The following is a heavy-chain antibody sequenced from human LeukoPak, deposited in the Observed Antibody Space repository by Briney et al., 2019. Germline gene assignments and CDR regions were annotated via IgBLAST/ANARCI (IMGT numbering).Heavy chain of an antibody. D-gene: IGHD4-11*01. CDR3: ARTLYSNYYFDY. J-gene: IGHJ4*02. V-gene: IGHV3-23*01. Sequence: GASLRLSCAASGFTFNTYAMSWVRQAPGRRLEWVSAISGSDAGTYHADSVKGRFTISRDNAKNTLYLQMNSLRAEDTAVYYCARTLYSNYYFDYWGQGTLVTVSS. CDR1: GFTFNTYA. CDR2: ISGSDAGT.